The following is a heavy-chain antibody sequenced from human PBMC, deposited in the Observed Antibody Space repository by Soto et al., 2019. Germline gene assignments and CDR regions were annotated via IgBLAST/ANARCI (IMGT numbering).Heavy chain of an antibody. Sequence: ASVKVSCKASGYTFTSYAMHWVRQAPGQRLEWMGWINAGNGNTKYSQKFQGRVTITRDTSASTAYMELSSLRSEDTAVYYCARVGTYYYGSGSYYFPYYFDYWGQGTLVTVSS. V-gene: IGHV1-3*01. CDR3: ARVGTYYYGSGSYYFPYYFDY. J-gene: IGHJ4*02. CDR1: GYTFTSYA. CDR2: INAGNGNT. D-gene: IGHD3-10*01.